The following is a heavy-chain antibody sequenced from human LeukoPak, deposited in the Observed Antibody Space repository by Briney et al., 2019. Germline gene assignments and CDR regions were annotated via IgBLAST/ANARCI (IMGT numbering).Heavy chain of an antibody. V-gene: IGHV4-61*01. CDR2: IYYSGST. J-gene: IGHJ3*02. D-gene: IGHD4-23*01. Sequence: ASETLSLTCTVSGGSISSSSYYWGWIRQPPGKGLEWIGYIYYSGSTNYNPSLKSRVTISVDTSKNQFSLKLSSVTAADTAVYYCATDYGGNSLGFDIWGQGTMVTVSS. CDR1: GGSISSSSYY. CDR3: ATDYGGNSLGFDI.